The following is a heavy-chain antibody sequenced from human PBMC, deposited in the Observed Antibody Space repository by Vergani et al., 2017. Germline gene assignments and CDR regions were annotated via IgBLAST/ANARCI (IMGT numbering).Heavy chain of an antibody. Sequence: QVQLVQSGAEVKKPGSSVKVSCKASGGTFSSYAISWVRQAPGQGLEWMGIINPSGGSTSYAQKFQGRVTMTRDTSRSTVYMELSSLRSEDTAVYYCARDKCSGGSCYGEVSDYWGQGTLVTVSS. CDR3: ARDKCSGGSCYGEVSDY. J-gene: IGHJ4*02. V-gene: IGHV1-46*01. CDR2: INPSGGST. D-gene: IGHD2-15*01. CDR1: GGTFSSYA.